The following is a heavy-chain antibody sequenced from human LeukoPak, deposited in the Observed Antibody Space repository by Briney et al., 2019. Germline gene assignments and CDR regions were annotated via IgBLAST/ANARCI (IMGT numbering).Heavy chain of an antibody. J-gene: IGHJ5*02. D-gene: IGHD2-21*01. V-gene: IGHV4-61*02. CDR2: IYTSGST. CDR3: ARDGEDGLGNWFDP. Sequence: KASQTLSLTCTVSGGSISSGSYYWSWIRQPAGKGLEWIGRIYTSGSTNYNPSLKSRVTISVDTSKNQFSLKLSSVTAADTAVYYCARDGEDGLGNWFDPWGQGTLVTVSS. CDR1: GGSISSGSYY.